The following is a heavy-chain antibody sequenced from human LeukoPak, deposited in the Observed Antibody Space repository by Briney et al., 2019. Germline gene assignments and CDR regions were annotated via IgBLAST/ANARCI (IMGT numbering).Heavy chain of an antibody. Sequence: ASVKVSCKASGYTFTSYDINWVRQATGQGLEWMGWMNPNSGNTGYAQKFQGRVTITRNTSISTAYMELSSLRSEDTAVYYCARGSYYDFWSGYDYYFDYWGQGTLVTVSS. V-gene: IGHV1-8*03. CDR1: GYTFTSYD. D-gene: IGHD3-3*01. CDR2: MNPNSGNT. J-gene: IGHJ4*02. CDR3: ARGSYYDFWSGYDYYFDY.